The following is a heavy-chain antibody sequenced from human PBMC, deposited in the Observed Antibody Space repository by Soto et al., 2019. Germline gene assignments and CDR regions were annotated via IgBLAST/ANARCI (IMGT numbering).Heavy chain of an antibody. J-gene: IGHJ4*02. CDR3: ARDLVPLSSGDPPDY. Sequence: ASVKVSCKASGYTFTSYYMHWVRQAPGQGLEWMGIINPSGGSTSYAQKFQGRVTMTRDTSTSTVYIELSSLRSEDTAVYYCARDLVPLSSGDPPDYWGQGTLVTVSS. D-gene: IGHD6-6*01. CDR2: INPSGGST. V-gene: IGHV1-46*01. CDR1: GYTFTSYY.